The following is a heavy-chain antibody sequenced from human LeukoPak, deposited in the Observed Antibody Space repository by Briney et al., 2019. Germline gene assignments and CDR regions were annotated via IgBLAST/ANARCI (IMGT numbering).Heavy chain of an antibody. J-gene: IGHJ4*02. V-gene: IGHV3-23*01. CDR1: GFTFSSYA. Sequence: PGGSLRLSCAASGFTFSSYAMSWVRQAPGKGLEWVSAISGSGGSTYYADSVKGRFTISRDNSKNTPYLQMNSLRAEDTAVYYCAKVRIQLWLCYFDYWGQGTLVTVSS. D-gene: IGHD5-18*01. CDR2: ISGSGGST. CDR3: AKVRIQLWLCYFDY.